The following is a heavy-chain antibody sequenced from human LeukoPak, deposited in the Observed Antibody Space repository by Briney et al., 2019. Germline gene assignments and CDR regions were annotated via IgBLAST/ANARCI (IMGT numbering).Heavy chain of an antibody. V-gene: IGHV4-31*03. Sequence: PSQTLSLTCTVSGGSISSGVYYWTWIRQHPGKGLEWIGYINYSGTTYYNASLKRRVTISADTSKNHFSLKVNSVTAADTAVYYCARVGYTTRNFDYWGQGTLVTVSS. CDR2: INYSGTT. D-gene: IGHD5-12*01. CDR3: ARVGYTTRNFDY. CDR1: GGSISSGVYY. J-gene: IGHJ4*02.